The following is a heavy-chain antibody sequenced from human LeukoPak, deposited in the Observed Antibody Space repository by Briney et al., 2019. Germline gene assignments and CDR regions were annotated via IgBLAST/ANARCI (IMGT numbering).Heavy chain of an antibody. J-gene: IGHJ3*02. Sequence: GGSLRLSCAASGFTFSSYEMNWVRQAPGKGMEWVSYISSSGSTIYYADSVKGRFTISRDNAKNSLYLQMNSLRAEDTAVYYCARKYCTNGVCYGLDAFDIWGQGTMVTVSS. V-gene: IGHV3-48*03. CDR2: ISSSGSTI. CDR1: GFTFSSYE. D-gene: IGHD2-8*01. CDR3: ARKYCTNGVCYGLDAFDI.